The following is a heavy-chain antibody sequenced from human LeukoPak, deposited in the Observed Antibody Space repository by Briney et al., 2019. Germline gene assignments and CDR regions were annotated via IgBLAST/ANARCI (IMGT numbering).Heavy chain of an antibody. CDR2: INNDGSST. J-gene: IGHJ3*02. V-gene: IGHV3-74*01. Sequence: SGGSLRLSCAASGFTFSSYLMHWVRQAPGKGLVWVSRINNDGSSTTYADAVKGRFTVSRDNAKNTLYLQMNSLRAEDTALYYCARASFAFDIWGQGTMVTVSP. CDR3: ARASFAFDI. CDR1: GFTFSSYL.